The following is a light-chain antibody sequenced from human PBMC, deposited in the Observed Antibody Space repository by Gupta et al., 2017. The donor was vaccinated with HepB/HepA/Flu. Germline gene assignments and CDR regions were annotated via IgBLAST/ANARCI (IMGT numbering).Light chain of an antibody. CDR2: EVT. V-gene: IGLV2-23*02. CDR1: TIAIGQSNL. Sequence: SALPQPASVSVSTGPSITISSAGTTIAIGQSNLVCWYQQHPDKAPRLMIYEVTGRTSGVSNRFSGSKSGNTASLTISGLQAEDEADYYCSSHVGRTTFVVFGGGTKVTV. J-gene: IGLJ2*01. CDR3: SSHVGRTTFVV.